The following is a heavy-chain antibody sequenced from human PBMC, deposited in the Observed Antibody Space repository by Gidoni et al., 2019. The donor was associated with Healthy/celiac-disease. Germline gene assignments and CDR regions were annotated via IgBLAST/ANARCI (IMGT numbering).Heavy chain of an antibody. D-gene: IGHD4-17*01. CDR3: ATPLPFDYGGNPAEYFQH. V-gene: IGHV1-24*01. J-gene: IGHJ1*01. CDR1: AYSLTELS. CDR2: FEPEDGET. Sequence: QVQLVPSGAEVTNPGASVKVSCKVSAYSLTELSMPWVRQAPGKGLEWMGGFEPEDGETIYAQKFQGRGTMTEDTSTDTAYMELSSLRSEDTAVYYCATPLPFDYGGNPAEYFQHWGQGTLVTVSS.